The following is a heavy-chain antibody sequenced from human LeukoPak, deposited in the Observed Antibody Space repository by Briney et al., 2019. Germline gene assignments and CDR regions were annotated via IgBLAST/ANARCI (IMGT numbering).Heavy chain of an antibody. CDR2: IILIFGTA. V-gene: IGHV1-69*13. Sequence: GASVKVSCKACGGTFSSYAISWVRQAPGQGLEWMGGIILIFGTANYAQKFQGRVTITADESTSTAYMELSSLRSEDTAVYYCARGGDYSLLFDYWGQGTLVTVSS. CDR3: ARGGDYSLLFDY. J-gene: IGHJ4*02. D-gene: IGHD4-11*01. CDR1: GGTFSSYA.